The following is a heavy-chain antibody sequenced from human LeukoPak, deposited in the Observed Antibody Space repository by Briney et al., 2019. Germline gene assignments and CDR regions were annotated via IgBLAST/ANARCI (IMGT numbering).Heavy chain of an antibody. J-gene: IGHJ1*01. CDR1: GLTLSNVW. Sequence: PGGSLRLSCAVSGLTLSNVWMNWVRQAPGKGLEWVGRIRSQTAGGTTDFAAPVKGRFSISREDSKNSLYLQMNSLTSEDTAVYYCAHGSAQYYEYWGQGTLVTVSS. V-gene: IGHV3-15*07. D-gene: IGHD2-15*01. CDR2: IRSQTAGGTT. CDR3: AHGSAQYYEY.